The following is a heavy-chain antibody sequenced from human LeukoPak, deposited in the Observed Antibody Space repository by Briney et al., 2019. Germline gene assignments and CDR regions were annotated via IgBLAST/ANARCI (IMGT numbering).Heavy chain of an antibody. J-gene: IGHJ4*02. CDR2: ISYDGSNK. D-gene: IGHD3-10*01. CDR3: ARDLVGYYGSGSYFDY. CDR1: GFTFSSYA. V-gene: IGHV3-30-3*01. Sequence: GGSLRLSCAASGFTFSSYAMHWVRQAPGKGLEWVAVISYDGSNKYYADSVKGRFTISRDNSKNTLYLQMNSLRAEDTAVYYCARDLVGYYGSGSYFDYWGQGTLVTVSS.